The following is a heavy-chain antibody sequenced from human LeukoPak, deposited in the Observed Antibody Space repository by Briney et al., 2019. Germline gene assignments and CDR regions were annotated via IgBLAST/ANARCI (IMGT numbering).Heavy chain of an antibody. Sequence: SVKVSCKASEGTFSSYAISWVRQAPGQGLEWMGRIIPIFGTANYAQKFQGRVTITADKSTSTAYMELSSLRSEDTAVYYCAKEPASRLSGYYYMDVWGKGTTVTVSS. V-gene: IGHV1-69*06. CDR3: AKEPASRLSGYYYMDV. CDR2: IIPIFGTA. J-gene: IGHJ6*03. D-gene: IGHD2/OR15-2a*01. CDR1: EGTFSSYA.